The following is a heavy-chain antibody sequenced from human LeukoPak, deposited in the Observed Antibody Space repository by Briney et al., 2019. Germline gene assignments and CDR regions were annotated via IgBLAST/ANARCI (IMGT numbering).Heavy chain of an antibody. CDR1: GGSISNKNFY. J-gene: IGHJ5*02. CDR3: AKSRGRGSFDP. V-gene: IGHV4-39*01. CDR2: IYFTGST. D-gene: IGHD5-24*01. Sequence: SETLSLTCTVSGGSISNKNFYWGWIRQPPGKGLEWVGSIYFTGSTYYHPSLESRVTISVDTSKNQFSLKVSAVTAADTAVYHCAKSRGRGSFDPWGQGTLVIDSS.